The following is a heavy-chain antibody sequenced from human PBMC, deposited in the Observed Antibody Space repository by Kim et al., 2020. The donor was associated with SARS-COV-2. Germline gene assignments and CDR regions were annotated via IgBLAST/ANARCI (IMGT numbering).Heavy chain of an antibody. J-gene: IGHJ4*02. CDR3: ASWDEYSSSSRFDY. D-gene: IGHD6-6*01. Sequence: AQKFQGRVTITADESTSTAYMELSSLRSEDTAVYYCASWDEYSSSSRFDYWGQGTLVTVSS. V-gene: IGHV1-69*01.